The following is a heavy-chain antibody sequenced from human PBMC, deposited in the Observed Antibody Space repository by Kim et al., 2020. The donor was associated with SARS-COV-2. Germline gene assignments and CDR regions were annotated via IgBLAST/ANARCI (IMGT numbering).Heavy chain of an antibody. CDR2: MNPNNGRV. CDR3: ARGGVGLAGDKYYYYGLDL. Sequence: ASVKVSCKASGYMFTSFDVNWVRQAAGQGLEWMGRMNPNNGRVDYPQRFQGRVTMTRDTSTNTAYMELSSLRFDDTAIYYCARGGVGLAGDKYYYYGLDLWGQGTMVTVSS. CDR1: GYMFTSFD. V-gene: IGHV1-8*01. J-gene: IGHJ6*02. D-gene: IGHD6-19*01.